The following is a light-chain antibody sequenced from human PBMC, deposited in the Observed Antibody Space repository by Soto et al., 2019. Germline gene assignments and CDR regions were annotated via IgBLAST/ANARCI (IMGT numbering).Light chain of an antibody. Sequence: LVLTQSPAIWSLYPGEGDSLSCRASQSVSDYLAWYEQKPGQAARLFIYDVSERATGIPARFSGSGSGTDFTLTISSLEPEDFAVYFCQQRYDWPWTFGLGTKVDIK. CDR3: QQRYDWPWT. V-gene: IGKV3-11*01. J-gene: IGKJ1*01. CDR1: QSVSDY. CDR2: DVS.